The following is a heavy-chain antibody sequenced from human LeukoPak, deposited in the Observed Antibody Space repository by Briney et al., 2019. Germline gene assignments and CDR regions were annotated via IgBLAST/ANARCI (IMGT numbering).Heavy chain of an antibody. Sequence: PSETLSLTCTVSGGSISSSSYYWGWIRQPPGKGLEWIGSIYYSGSTYYNPSLKSRVTISIDKSKNHFSLKLSSVTAADTAVYYCARGGGVRGVIWGHFDYWGQGTLVTVSS. CDR1: GGSISSSSYY. J-gene: IGHJ4*02. V-gene: IGHV4-39*02. D-gene: IGHD3-10*02. CDR2: IYYSGST. CDR3: ARGGGVRGVIWGHFDY.